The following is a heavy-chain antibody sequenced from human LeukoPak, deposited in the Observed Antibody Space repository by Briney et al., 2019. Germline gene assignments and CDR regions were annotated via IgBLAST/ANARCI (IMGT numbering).Heavy chain of an antibody. J-gene: IGHJ4*02. V-gene: IGHV3-21*01. CDR2: ISSSSSYI. CDR3: ARGKTIFGSLDY. Sequence: GGSLRLSCAASGFTFSSYSMNWVRQAPGKGLEWVSSISSSSSYIYYADSVKGRFTISRDNAKNSLYLQINSLRAEDTAVYYCARGKTIFGSLDYWGQGTLVTVSS. D-gene: IGHD3-3*01. CDR1: GFTFSSYS.